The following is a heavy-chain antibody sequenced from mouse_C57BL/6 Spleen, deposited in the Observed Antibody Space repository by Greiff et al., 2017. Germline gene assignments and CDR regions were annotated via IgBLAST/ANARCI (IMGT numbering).Heavy chain of an antibody. D-gene: IGHD1-1*01. CDR2: INPNNGGT. CDR3: ARWGATDSMDY. J-gene: IGHJ4*01. CDR1: GYTFTDYY. V-gene: IGHV1-26*01. Sequence: EVQLQQSGPELVKPGASVKISCKASGYTFTDYYMNWVKQSHGKSLEWIGDINPNNGGTSYNQKFKGKATLPVDKFSSTAYMELRSLTSEDAAVYYCARWGATDSMDYWGQGTSVTVSS.